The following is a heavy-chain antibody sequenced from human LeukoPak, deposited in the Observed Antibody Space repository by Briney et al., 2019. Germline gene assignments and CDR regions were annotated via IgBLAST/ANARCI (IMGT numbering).Heavy chain of an antibody. J-gene: IGHJ4*02. D-gene: IGHD2-2*02. CDR1: GFTFSSYW. V-gene: IGHV3-74*01. CDR3: ARDHSRPYCSSTSCYIN. Sequence: GGSLRLSCAASGFTFSSYWMHWVRQAPGKGLVWVARINSDGRSTRDADSVKGRFTISRDNAKNTLYLQMNSLRAEDTAVYYCARDHSRPYCSSTSCYINWGQGTLVTVSS. CDR2: INSDGRST.